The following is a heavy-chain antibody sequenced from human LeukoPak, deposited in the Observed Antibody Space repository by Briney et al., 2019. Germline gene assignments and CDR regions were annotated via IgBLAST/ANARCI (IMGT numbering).Heavy chain of an antibody. D-gene: IGHD3-10*01. J-gene: IGHJ4*02. V-gene: IGHV3-23*01. CDR1: GITLRNYG. CDR3: AKRGVVIRAVIIVGFHKEAYYFDY. Sequence: AGGSLRLSCAVSGITLRNYGMSWVRQAPGKGLEWVAGISDGGGSRNYADSVKGRFTISRDNPKNTLYLQMNSLRAEDTAVYFCAKRGVVIRAVIIVGFHKEAYYFDYWGQGALVTVSS. CDR2: ISDGGGSR.